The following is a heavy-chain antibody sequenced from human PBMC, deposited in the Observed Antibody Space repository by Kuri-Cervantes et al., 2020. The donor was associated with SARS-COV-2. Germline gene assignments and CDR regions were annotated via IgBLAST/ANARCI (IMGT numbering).Heavy chain of an antibody. V-gene: IGHV1-24*01. CDR2: XDPEDRKV. CDR1: GHSXTELS. J-gene: IGHJ2*01. CDR3: ATEQSRXFWYFDL. Sequence: ASVKVSXKVSGHSXTELSMQWLRQAXGKGLXWMGGXDPEDRKVAYAHKFLGRLAVTEDTSTDTSYMELSGLKSDDTAVYYCATEQSRXFWYFDLWGRGTLVTVSS.